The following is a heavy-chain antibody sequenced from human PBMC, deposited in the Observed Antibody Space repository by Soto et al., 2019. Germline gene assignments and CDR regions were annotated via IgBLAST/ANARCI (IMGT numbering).Heavy chain of an antibody. CDR2: VSGSGGST. V-gene: IGHV3-23*01. Sequence: GGSLRLSCAASGFTVSSYAMSWVRQAPGKGLEWVSAVSGSGGSTYYADSVKGRFTISRDNSKNTLYLQLNSLSAEDTAVYYCARDLAHYDSRGSVDYWGQGTLVTVSS. D-gene: IGHD3-22*01. CDR3: ARDLAHYDSRGSVDY. J-gene: IGHJ4*02. CDR1: GFTVSSYA.